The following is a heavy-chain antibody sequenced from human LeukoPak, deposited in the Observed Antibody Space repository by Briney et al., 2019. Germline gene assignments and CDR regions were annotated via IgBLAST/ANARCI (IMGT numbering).Heavy chain of an antibody. CDR1: GGSISSSSYY. Sequence: PSETLSLTCTVSGGSISSSSYYWGWKRQPPGKGLEWIGSIYYSGSTYYNPSLKSRVTISVDTSKNQFSLKLSSVTAADTAVYYCARLSNYYDSSGYYYVSYYYYYGMDVWGQGTTVTVSS. V-gene: IGHV4-39*01. D-gene: IGHD3-22*01. CDR2: IYYSGST. CDR3: ARLSNYYDSSGYYYVSYYYYYGMDV. J-gene: IGHJ6*02.